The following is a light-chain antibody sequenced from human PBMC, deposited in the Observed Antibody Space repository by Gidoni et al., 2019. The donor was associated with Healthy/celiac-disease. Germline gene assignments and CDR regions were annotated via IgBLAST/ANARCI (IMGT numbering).Light chain of an antibody. CDR3: QQLNSYPIT. CDR2: AAS. CDR1: QGISSY. Sequence: DIQLTQSPSFLSASVGDRVTITCRASQGISSYLAWYQQKPGKAPKLLIYAASTLQRGVPSRFSGSGSGTEFTLTISSLQTEDFATYYCQQLNSYPITFXXXTRLEIK. V-gene: IGKV1-9*01. J-gene: IGKJ5*01.